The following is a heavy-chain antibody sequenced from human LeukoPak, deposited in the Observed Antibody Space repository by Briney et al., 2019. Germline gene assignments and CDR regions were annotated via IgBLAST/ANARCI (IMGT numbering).Heavy chain of an antibody. CDR1: GGTLTSHG. V-gene: IGHV1-69*04. Sequence: GASVKASCKASGGTLTSHGISWVRQAPGQGLEWMGRIIPIRNTVNYAQKFQGRLTITAETSTSTAYMDLSSLRSEDTAVYCCATDRAEQQGVQLYYYFGMDVWGQGTTVTVSS. D-gene: IGHD6-13*01. J-gene: IGHJ6*02. CDR3: ATDRAEQQGVQLYYYFGMDV. CDR2: IIPIRNTV.